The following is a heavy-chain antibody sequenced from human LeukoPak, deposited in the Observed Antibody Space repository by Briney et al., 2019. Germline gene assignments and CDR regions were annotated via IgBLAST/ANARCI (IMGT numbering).Heavy chain of an antibody. D-gene: IGHD6-13*01. V-gene: IGHV1-2*02. CDR2: INPNSGGT. CDR3: ARDPRRSSSWYNDFDY. CDR1: GYTFTGYY. Sequence: ASVKVSCKASGYTFTGYYMHWVRQAPGQGLEWMGWINPNSGGTNYAQKFQGRVTMTRDTSISTAYMELSRLRSDDTAVYYCARDPRRSSSWYNDFDYWGQGTLVTVSS. J-gene: IGHJ4*02.